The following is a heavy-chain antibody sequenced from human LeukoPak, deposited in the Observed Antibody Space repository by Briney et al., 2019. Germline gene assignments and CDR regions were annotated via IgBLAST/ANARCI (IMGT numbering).Heavy chain of an antibody. CDR1: GFTFSSYS. CDR3: ARDQERYSYGHGFDY. D-gene: IGHD5-18*01. CDR2: ISSSSSTI. Sequence: GRSLRLSCAASGFTFSSYSMNWVRQAPGKGLEWVSYISSSSSTIYYADSVKGRFTISRDNAKNSLYLQMNSLRDEDTAVYYCARDQERYSYGHGFDYWGQGTLVTVSS. J-gene: IGHJ4*02. V-gene: IGHV3-48*02.